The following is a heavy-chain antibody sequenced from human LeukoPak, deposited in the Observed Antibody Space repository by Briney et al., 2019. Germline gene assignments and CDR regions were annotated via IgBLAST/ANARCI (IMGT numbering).Heavy chain of an antibody. D-gene: IGHD7-27*01. J-gene: IGHJ3*02. Sequence: VGSLRLSCAASGFTFSTYAMHWVRQAPGKGLECVAFISYDGTNKYCADSVKGRFTISRDNSKNTLYLQMNSLRAEDTALYYCAREILTGYAFDIWGQGTMVTVSS. CDR3: AREILTGYAFDI. V-gene: IGHV3-30-3*01. CDR1: GFTFSTYA. CDR2: ISYDGTNK.